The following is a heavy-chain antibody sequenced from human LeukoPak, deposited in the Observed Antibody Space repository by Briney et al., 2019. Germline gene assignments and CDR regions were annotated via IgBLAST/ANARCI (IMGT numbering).Heavy chain of an antibody. Sequence: SETLSLTCTVSGGSISSYYWSWIRPPPGKGLEWVGYIYYSGSTNYNPSRESRVTISVDTTKNQFSLKLSSVTAADTAVYYWARADGSGSYARYYFDYWGRGTLVTVSS. D-gene: IGHD3-10*01. V-gene: IGHV4-59*01. CDR2: IYYSGST. CDR3: ARADGSGSYARYYFDY. J-gene: IGHJ4*02. CDR1: GGSISSYY.